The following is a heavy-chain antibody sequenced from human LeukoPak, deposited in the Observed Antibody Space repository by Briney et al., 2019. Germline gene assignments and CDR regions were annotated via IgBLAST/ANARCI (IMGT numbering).Heavy chain of an antibody. CDR1: GYTFTGYY. V-gene: IGHV1-2*02. CDR2: INPNSGGT. J-gene: IGHJ5*02. CDR3: ARVLRRDSGYDRSVRFDP. Sequence: ASVKVSCKASGYTFTGYYMHWVRQAPGQGLEWMGWINPNSGGTNYAQKFQGRVTMTRDTSISTAYMELSRLRSDDTAVYYCARVLRRDSGYDRSVRFDPWGQGTLVTVSS. D-gene: IGHD5-12*01.